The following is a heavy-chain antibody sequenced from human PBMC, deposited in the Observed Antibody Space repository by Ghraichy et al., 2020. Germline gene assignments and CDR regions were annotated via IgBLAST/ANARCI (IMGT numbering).Heavy chain of an antibody. J-gene: IGHJ4*02. V-gene: IGHV3-30*02. CDR1: GFSFSDYG. Sequence: GESLNISCAASGFSFSDYGMHWVRQAPGKGLEWVSFIRYDGREQYYVDSAKGRFTVSRDNSNNMLYLQMGSLRGEDTAVYYCAKDQAGGWGQGTLVNVSS. CDR3: AKDQAGG. CDR2: IRYDGREQ.